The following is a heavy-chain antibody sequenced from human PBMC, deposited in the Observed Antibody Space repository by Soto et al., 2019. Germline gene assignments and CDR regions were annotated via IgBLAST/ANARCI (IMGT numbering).Heavy chain of an antibody. CDR2: ISYDGSNK. CDR3: AASSGWYRYYYYGMDV. D-gene: IGHD6-19*01. J-gene: IGHJ6*02. V-gene: IGHV3-30-3*01. CDR1: GFTFSSYA. Sequence: PGGSLRLSCAASGFTFSSYAMHWVRQAPGKGLEWVAVISYDGSNKYYADSVKGRFTISRDNSKNTLYLQMNSLRAEDTAVYYCAASSGWYRYYYYGMDVWGQGTTVTVSS.